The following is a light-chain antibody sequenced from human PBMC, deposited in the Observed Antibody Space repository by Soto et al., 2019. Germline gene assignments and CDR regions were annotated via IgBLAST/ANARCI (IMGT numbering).Light chain of an antibody. CDR3: QQTYSAQYT. V-gene: IGKV1-39*01. J-gene: IGKJ2*01. Sequence: DVQMTQSPSSLSASVGDRVTITCRASQTIITFLNWYQQKPGKAPKLLIFAASSLQSGVPSRFSGSGSGTDFTLTISSLQPEDFATYYCQQTYSAQYTFGQGTKLEI. CDR2: AAS. CDR1: QTIITF.